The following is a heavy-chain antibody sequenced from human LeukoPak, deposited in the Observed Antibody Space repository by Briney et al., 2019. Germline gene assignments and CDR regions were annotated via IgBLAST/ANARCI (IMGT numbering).Heavy chain of an antibody. CDR1: GLTFSTYG. V-gene: IGHV3-30*18. D-gene: IGHD6-13*01. CDR3: AKDQRVAAAGNPSDY. CDR2: ISYDGSNK. Sequence: GGSLRLSCEASGLTFSTYGMPWVGQAPGKGLEWVPVISYDGSNKYYADSVKGRFTISRDNSKNTLYLQMNSLRAEDTAVYYCAKDQRVAAAGNPSDYWGQGTLVTVSS. J-gene: IGHJ4*02.